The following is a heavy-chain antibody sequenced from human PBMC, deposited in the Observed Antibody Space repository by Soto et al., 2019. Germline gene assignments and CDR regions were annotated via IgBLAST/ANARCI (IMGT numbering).Heavy chain of an antibody. CDR2: IYWDDDN. Sequence: QITLKESGPTLVKPTQTLTLTCTVSGFSLSTSGVGVHWIRQPPGKALEWLGIIYWDDDNRYSPSLKSRLTITKDTSKNQVVLTMTNMDPVDTATYYCAPRGGDYVRYWGQGTLVTVSS. CDR3: APRGGDYVRY. V-gene: IGHV2-5*02. J-gene: IGHJ4*02. CDR1: GFSLSTSGVG. D-gene: IGHD4-17*01.